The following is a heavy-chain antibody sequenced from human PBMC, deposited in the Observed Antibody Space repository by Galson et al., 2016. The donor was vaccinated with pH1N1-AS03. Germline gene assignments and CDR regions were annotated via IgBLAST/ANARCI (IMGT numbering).Heavy chain of an antibody. Sequence: SLRLSCAASGFTFSKIGMNWVRQAPGKGPEWVSSIDEGGRHPYSADSLQGRFTISRDNTKNTLFLHMNSLRAEDTAVYYCVTDGTFGSTIEHGGQGTRVPV. CDR1: GFTFSKIG. CDR3: VTDGTFGSTIEH. D-gene: IGHD2-15*01. V-gene: IGHV3-21*01. J-gene: IGHJ4*02. CDR2: IDEGGRHP.